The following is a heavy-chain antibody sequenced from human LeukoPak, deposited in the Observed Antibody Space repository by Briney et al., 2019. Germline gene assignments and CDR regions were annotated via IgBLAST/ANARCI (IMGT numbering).Heavy chain of an antibody. Sequence: ASVKVSCKASGYTFTDYYMHWVRQAPGQGLEWMGWVNPNSGGTNYAKKFQGRVTMTRDTSISPAYMELSRLRSDDTAVYYCARDKTGGVVDPWGQGTLVTVSS. CDR2: VNPNSGGT. V-gene: IGHV1-2*02. J-gene: IGHJ5*02. CDR3: ARDKTGGVVDP. CDR1: GYTFTDYY. D-gene: IGHD3-16*01.